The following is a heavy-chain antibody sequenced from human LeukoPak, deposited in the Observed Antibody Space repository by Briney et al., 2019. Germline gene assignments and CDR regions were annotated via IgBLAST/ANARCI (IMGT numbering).Heavy chain of an antibody. D-gene: IGHD3-10*01. J-gene: IGHJ3*02. CDR3: ARGGSGISNAFDI. CDR1: GGSISSYY. CDR2: LYYSGST. V-gene: IGHV4-59*01. Sequence: SETLSLTCSVSGGSISSYYWSWIRQPPGKGLEWIGYLYYSGSTNSNPSLKSRVTMSVDTSKNQFSLELRSVTAADTAVYYCARGGSGISNAFDIWGQGTMVTVSS.